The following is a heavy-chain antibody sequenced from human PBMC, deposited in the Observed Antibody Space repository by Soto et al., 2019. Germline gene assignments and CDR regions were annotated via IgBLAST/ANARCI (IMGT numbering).Heavy chain of an antibody. V-gene: IGHV4-31*03. Sequence: SETLSLTCPVSGGSISSGGYYWSWIRQHPGKGLEWIGYIYYSGSTYYNPSLKSRVTISVDTSKHQFSLKLSSVTAADTAVSYCARADVRTPFDFWSGYYRPDPWGQGTLVNLSS. D-gene: IGHD3-3*01. CDR3: ARADVRTPFDFWSGYYRPDP. J-gene: IGHJ5*02. CDR2: IYYSGST. CDR1: GGSISSGGYY.